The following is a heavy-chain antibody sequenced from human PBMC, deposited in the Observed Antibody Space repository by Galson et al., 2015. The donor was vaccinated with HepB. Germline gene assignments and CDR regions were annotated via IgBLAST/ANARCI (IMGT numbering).Heavy chain of an antibody. CDR2: IWYDGSE. D-gene: IGHD3-10*01. CDR3: ARDGRITMVRGVIDY. CDR1: GFTFSTYD. V-gene: IGHV3-33*01. Sequence: SLRLSCAASGFTFSTYDIHWVRQAPGKGLEWVAVIWYDGSEYYVDSVKGRFTISRDNSKNTLYLQMNSLRAEDTAVYYCARDGRITMVRGVIDYWGQGTLVTVSS. J-gene: IGHJ4*02.